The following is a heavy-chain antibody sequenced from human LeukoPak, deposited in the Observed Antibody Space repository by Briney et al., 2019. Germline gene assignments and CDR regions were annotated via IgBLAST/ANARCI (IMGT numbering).Heavy chain of an antibody. CDR1: GGTFSSYA. D-gene: IGHD2-2*01. CDR2: IIPIFGTA. CDR3: ARGYCSSTSCYMDV. Sequence: SVKVSCKASGGTFSSYAISWVRQAPGQGLEWMGGIIPIFGTASYAQKFQGRVTITGDTSASTAYMELSSLRSEDTAVYYCARGYCSSTSCYMDVWGQGTTVT. V-gene: IGHV1-69*06. J-gene: IGHJ6*02.